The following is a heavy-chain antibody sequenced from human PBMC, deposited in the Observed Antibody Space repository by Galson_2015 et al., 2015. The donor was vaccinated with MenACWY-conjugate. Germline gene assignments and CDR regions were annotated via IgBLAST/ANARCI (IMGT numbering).Heavy chain of an antibody. CDR2: IKKDGSEK. Sequence: SLRLSCAASGFTFRNYWMTWVRQAPGKGLEWVASIKKDGSEKYYVDSVKGLLTISRDNAKNSLYLEMNSLIVEDTAVYSCARGLYVMDFWDNGTAVTASS. J-gene: IGHJ6*04. CDR1: GFTFRNYW. CDR3: ARGLYVMDF. V-gene: IGHV3-7*03.